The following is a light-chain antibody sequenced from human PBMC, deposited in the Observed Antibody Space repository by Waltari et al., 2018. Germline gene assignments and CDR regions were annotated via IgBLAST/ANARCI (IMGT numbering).Light chain of an antibody. Sequence: DIQMTQSPSSLSASVGDRVTITCQRSQDISNYLNWYQQKPGKAPKLLIYDASNLETGGPSRFSGIGAETYFTYTISSLQSEDIATYDFQQYDNLLLYTFGQGTKLEIK. CDR1: QDISNY. CDR3: QQYDNLLLYT. CDR2: DAS. J-gene: IGKJ2*01. V-gene: IGKV1-33*01.